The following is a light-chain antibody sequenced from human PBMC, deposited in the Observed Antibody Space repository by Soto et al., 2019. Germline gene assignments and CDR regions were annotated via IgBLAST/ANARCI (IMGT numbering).Light chain of an antibody. V-gene: IGKV3-11*01. Sequence: EIVLTQYPGTLALSPGERYTRSCLASQSVSSYLAWYQQKPGQAYRLLIFDASNRATGITARFSGSGSGTDFTLTISSLEPEDFALYYCQQRANWPLTVGQGTKVDIK. CDR2: DAS. CDR3: QQRANWPLT. CDR1: QSVSSY. J-gene: IGKJ1*01.